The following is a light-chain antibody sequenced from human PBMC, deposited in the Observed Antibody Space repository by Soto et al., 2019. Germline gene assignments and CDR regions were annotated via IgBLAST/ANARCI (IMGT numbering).Light chain of an antibody. CDR1: QSLLYSSGHNY. V-gene: IGKV2-28*01. Sequence: DIVMTQSPLSLAVTPGEPASISCRSSQSLLYSSGHNYLDWYLQRPGQSPQLLIYLGSNRASGVPDRFSGSGSGTDVTLNISRVEAEDVGVYYCMQALQTPYTFGQGTKLEIK. J-gene: IGKJ2*01. CDR2: LGS. CDR3: MQALQTPYT.